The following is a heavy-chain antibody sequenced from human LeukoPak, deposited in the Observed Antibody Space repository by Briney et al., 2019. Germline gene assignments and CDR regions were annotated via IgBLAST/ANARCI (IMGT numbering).Heavy chain of an antibody. Sequence: PSETLSLTCTVSDGSVSGGNYYCSWTRQSPGKGLEWIGYIHYSGSTVYNPSLKSRVTMSIDTSKNQFSLKLSSVIAADTAVYYCARLRKAYCGGDCYWFWFDPWGQGTLVTVSS. CDR3: ARLRKAYCGGDCYWFWFDP. CDR2: IHYSGST. D-gene: IGHD2-21*01. J-gene: IGHJ5*02. V-gene: IGHV4-61*01. CDR1: DGSVSGGNYY.